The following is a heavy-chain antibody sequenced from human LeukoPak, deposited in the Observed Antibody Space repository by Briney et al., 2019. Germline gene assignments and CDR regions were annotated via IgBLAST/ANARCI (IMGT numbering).Heavy chain of an antibody. CDR2: FDPEDGET. V-gene: IGHV1-24*01. J-gene: IGHJ6*02. Sequence: ASVKVSYKVSGYTLTELSMHWVRQAPGKGLEWMGGFDPEDGETIYAQKFQGRVTMTEDTSTDTAYMELSSLRSEDTAVYYCRAGNYYYGMDVWGQGTTVTVSS. CDR1: GYTLTELS. CDR3: RAGNYYYGMDV.